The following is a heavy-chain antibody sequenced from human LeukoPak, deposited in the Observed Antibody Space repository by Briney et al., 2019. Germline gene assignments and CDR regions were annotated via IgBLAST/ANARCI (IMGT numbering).Heavy chain of an antibody. Sequence: ASVKVSCKASGYTFTSYDINWVRQATGQGLEWMGWMSPNSGNTGYAQKFQGRVTITRNTSISTAYMELSSLRSEDTAVYYCARGRDSGYDYYFDYWGQGTLVTVSS. CDR1: GYTFTSYD. J-gene: IGHJ4*02. CDR2: MSPNSGNT. V-gene: IGHV1-8*03. CDR3: ARGRDSGYDYYFDY. D-gene: IGHD5-12*01.